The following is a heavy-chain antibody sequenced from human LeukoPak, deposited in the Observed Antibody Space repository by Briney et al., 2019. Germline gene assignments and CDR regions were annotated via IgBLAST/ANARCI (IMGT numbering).Heavy chain of an antibody. CDR3: ARMDPRAARGYLDY. Sequence: GGSLRLSCAASGFTFSSYWMSWVRQAPGKGLEWVANIKQDGSEKYYVDSVKGRFTISRGNAKNSLYLQMNSLRAEDTAVYYCARMDPRAARGYLDYWGQGTLVTVSS. J-gene: IGHJ4*02. V-gene: IGHV3-7*01. D-gene: IGHD6-6*01. CDR1: GFTFSSYW. CDR2: IKQDGSEK.